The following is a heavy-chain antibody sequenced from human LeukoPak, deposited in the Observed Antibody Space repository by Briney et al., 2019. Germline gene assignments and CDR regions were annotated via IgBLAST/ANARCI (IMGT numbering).Heavy chain of an antibody. CDR3: ARRRDAYNDAFDI. CDR2: IYNTGNT. Sequence: SETLSLTCSVSGASIKSGNYYWSWIRQPAGKGLEWIGRIYNTGNTNYNPSLKSRVSMSLDTSKNHFSLRLNSVTAAGTAVYYCARRRDAYNDAFDIWGQGTMVVVSS. CDR1: GASIKSGNYY. D-gene: IGHD5-24*01. V-gene: IGHV4-61*02. J-gene: IGHJ3*02.